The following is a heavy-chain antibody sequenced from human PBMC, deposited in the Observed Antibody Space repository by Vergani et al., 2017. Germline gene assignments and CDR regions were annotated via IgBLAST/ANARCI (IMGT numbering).Heavy chain of an antibody. D-gene: IGHD3-10*01. CDR2: IYYSGST. Sequence: QLQLQESGPGLVKPSETLSLTCTVSGGSISSSSYYWGWIRQPPGKGLEWIGSIYYSGSTYSNPSLKSRVTISVDTSKNQFSLKLSAVTAADTAVYYCARHVGRLWFGDTSYAFDIWGQGTMVTVSS. V-gene: IGHV4-39*01. CDR1: GGSISSSSYY. J-gene: IGHJ3*02. CDR3: ARHVGRLWFGDTSYAFDI.